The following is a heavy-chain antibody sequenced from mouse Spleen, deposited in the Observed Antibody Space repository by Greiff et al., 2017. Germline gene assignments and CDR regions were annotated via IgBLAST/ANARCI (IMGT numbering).Heavy chain of an antibody. Sequence: EVKLMESGPGLVKPSQSLSLTCSVTGYSITSGYYWNWIRQFPGNKLEWMGYISYDGSNNYNPSLKNRISITRDTSKNQFFLKLNSVTTEDTATYYCARDLGGTDYFDYWGQGTTLTVSS. V-gene: IGHV3-6*01. CDR2: ISYDGSN. CDR1: GYSITSGYY. D-gene: IGHD4-1*01. CDR3: ARDLGGTDYFDY. J-gene: IGHJ2*01.